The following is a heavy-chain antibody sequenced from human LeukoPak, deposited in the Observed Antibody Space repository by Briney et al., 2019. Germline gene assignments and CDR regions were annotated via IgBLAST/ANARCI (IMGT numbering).Heavy chain of an antibody. CDR2: INPNTGGT. V-gene: IGHV1-2*02. Sequence: ASVKVSCKASGYTFTDYYMHWVRQAPGQGLEWMGLINPNTGGTDYAQKFQGRVTMTRDTSITTAYMELNSLRSDDTAVYYCARRPIVGVPAPIDYWGQGNLVTVSS. CDR1: GYTFTDYY. CDR3: ARRPIVGVPAPIDY. D-gene: IGHD2-2*01. J-gene: IGHJ4*02.